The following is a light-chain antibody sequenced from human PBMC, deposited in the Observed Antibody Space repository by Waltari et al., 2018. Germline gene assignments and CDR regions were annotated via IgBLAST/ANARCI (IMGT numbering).Light chain of an antibody. CDR1: QSVSSN. CDR3: QQYNNWPPT. J-gene: IGKJ2*01. V-gene: IGKV3-15*01. CDR2: GAS. Sequence: VMTQSPATLSVSPGESATLSCRASQSVSSNLAWYQQKPGQAPRLLIYGASTRGTGIPARFSGSGSGTEFTLTISSLQSEDFAVYYCQQYNNWPPTFGQGTKLEIK.